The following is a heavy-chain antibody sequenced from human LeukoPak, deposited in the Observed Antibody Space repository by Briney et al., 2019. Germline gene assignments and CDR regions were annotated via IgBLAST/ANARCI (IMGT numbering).Heavy chain of an antibody. CDR3: ARDLDGSSGCDY. J-gene: IGHJ4*02. CDR2: INPNSGGT. D-gene: IGHD6-13*01. Sequence: ASVTVSCKASGYTFTGYFMHWVRQAPGQGLEWMGWINPNSGGTNYAQKFQGRVIMTRDTSISTAYIELSRLRSDDTGVYYCARDLDGSSGCDYWGQGTLVTVSS. V-gene: IGHV1-2*02. CDR1: GYTFTGYF.